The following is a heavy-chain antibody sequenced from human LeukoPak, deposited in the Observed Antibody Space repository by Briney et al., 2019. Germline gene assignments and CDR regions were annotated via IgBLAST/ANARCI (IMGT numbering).Heavy chain of an antibody. CDR3: VRERSVKARQEGGHRYYYYMDV. CDR2: ISGGSRSI. Sequence: GGSLRLSCAASKFIFGNYTMNWVRQAPGKGLEWVSSISGGSRSIYYADSVKGRFTTSRDNAKDSLSLQMNSLRAEDTGVYYCVRERSVKARQEGGHRYYYYMDVWGNGPTVTVSS. CDR1: KFIFGNYT. D-gene: IGHD6-6*01. V-gene: IGHV3-21*04. J-gene: IGHJ6*03.